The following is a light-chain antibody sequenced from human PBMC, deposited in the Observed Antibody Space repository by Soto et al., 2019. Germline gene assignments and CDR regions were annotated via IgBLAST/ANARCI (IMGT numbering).Light chain of an antibody. CDR2: SQN. Sequence: QSVLTQPPSASGTPGQRVAISCSGSRSNIGNNHVYWYQQLPGTAPKLLIYSQNQRPAGVPARFSGSKSGPSASLAISVLRSDDDAAYYCASWNDTLSGPVIVGGTKLTVL. CDR3: ASWNDTLSGPV. CDR1: RSNIGNNH. J-gene: IGLJ2*01. V-gene: IGLV1-47*02.